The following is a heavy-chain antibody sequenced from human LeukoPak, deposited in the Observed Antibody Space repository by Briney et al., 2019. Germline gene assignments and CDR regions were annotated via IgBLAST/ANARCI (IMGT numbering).Heavy chain of an antibody. CDR3: AKDGGSSSPYYFDY. CDR1: GFTSSSYG. D-gene: IGHD6-6*01. V-gene: IGHV3-33*06. CDR2: IWYDENNQ. J-gene: IGHJ4*02. Sequence: PGRSLRLSCAASGFTSSSYGMHWVRQAPGKGLEWVAVIWYDENNQYYADSVKGRFTISRDISKNTLFLQMNSLKAEDTAVYFCAKDGGSSSPYYFDYWGQGTLVTVSS.